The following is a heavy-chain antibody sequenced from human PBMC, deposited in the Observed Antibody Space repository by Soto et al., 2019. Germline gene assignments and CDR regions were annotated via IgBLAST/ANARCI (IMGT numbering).Heavy chain of an antibody. D-gene: IGHD6-19*01. V-gene: IGHV1-18*01. Sequence: ASVKVSCKASGYTFTSYGISWVRQAPGQGLEWMGWISAYNGNTNYAQKLQGRVTMTTDTSTSTAYMELRSLRSDDTAVYYCARDDPQLPIAVAVDFDIWGQGTMVTVSS. CDR3: ARDDPQLPIAVAVDFDI. CDR2: ISAYNGNT. CDR1: GYTFTSYG. J-gene: IGHJ3*02.